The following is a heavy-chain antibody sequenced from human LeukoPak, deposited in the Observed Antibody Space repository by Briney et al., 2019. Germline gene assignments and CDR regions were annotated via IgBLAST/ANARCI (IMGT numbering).Heavy chain of an antibody. J-gene: IGHJ3*02. CDR3: AKSLGPTVTTDDAFDI. Sequence: GGSLRLSCAASGFTFDDYAMDWVRQAPGKGLEWVSCISWNSGSIGYADSVKGRFTISRDNAKNSLYLQMNSLRAEDTALYYCAKSLGPTVTTDDAFDIWGQGTMVTVSS. V-gene: IGHV3-9*01. CDR1: GFTFDDYA. D-gene: IGHD4-17*01. CDR2: ISWNSGSI.